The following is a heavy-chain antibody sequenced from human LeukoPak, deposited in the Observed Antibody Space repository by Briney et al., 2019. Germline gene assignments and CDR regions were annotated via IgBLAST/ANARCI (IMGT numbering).Heavy chain of an antibody. D-gene: IGHD3-22*01. CDR2: ISYSGTT. CDR1: DYSIRIGYY. Sequence: SETLSLXCAVSDYSIRIGYYWGWIRQPPGKGLEWIGSISYSGTTYYNPSLKSRVTVSLGTSNNQFSLKLASVTAADTAVYYCVASSGSYDSSGYYPSWFDPWGQGTLVTVSS. V-gene: IGHV4-38-2*01. CDR3: VASSGSYDSSGYYPSWFDP. J-gene: IGHJ5*02.